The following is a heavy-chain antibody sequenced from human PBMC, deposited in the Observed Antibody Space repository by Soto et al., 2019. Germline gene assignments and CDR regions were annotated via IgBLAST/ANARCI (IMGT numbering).Heavy chain of an antibody. CDR2: INPSGGIT. V-gene: IGHV1-46*01. CDR3: ASSPAFSSSWYGIPPDPSHGMDV. Sequence: QMQLVQSGAEVKRPGASVRVSCKSSGYTFTSFYIHWVRHAPGQGLEWMGIINPSGGITNFAQRFQGRVTLTRDMSTSTHYMELSSLKSDDTAVYYCASSPAFSSSWYGIPPDPSHGMDVWSQGTTVTVS. J-gene: IGHJ6*02. D-gene: IGHD6-13*01. CDR1: GYTFTSFY.